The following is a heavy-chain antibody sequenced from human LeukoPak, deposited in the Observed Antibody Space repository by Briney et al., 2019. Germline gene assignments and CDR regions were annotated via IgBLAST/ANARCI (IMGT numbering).Heavy chain of an antibody. CDR1: GYTFTGYY. V-gene: IGHV1-2*02. CDR3: ARAYYYGSGSYYGY. J-gene: IGHJ4*02. D-gene: IGHD3-10*01. Sequence: ASVKVSCKASGYTFTGYYMHWVRQAPGQGLEWMGWINPNSGGTNYAQKFQGRVTITADESTSTAYMELSSLRSEDTAVYYCARAYYYGSGSYYGYWGQGTLVTVSS. CDR2: INPNSGGT.